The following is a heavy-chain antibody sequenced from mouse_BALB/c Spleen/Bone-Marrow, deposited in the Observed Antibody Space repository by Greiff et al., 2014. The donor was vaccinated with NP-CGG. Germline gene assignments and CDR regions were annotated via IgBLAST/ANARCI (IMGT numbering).Heavy chain of an antibody. V-gene: IGHV1-18*01. Sequence: EVHLVESGPGLVKPGASVKISCKTSGYTFTDYTMHWVKQSHGKSLEWIGHINPNIGGTNYNQKFKGKATLTLDKSSRTAYMELRSLTSEDSAVYYCTRSRYGDYWGQGTTLTVSS. CDR2: INPNIGGT. D-gene: IGHD2-14*01. J-gene: IGHJ2*01. CDR3: TRSRYGDY. CDR1: GYTFTDYT.